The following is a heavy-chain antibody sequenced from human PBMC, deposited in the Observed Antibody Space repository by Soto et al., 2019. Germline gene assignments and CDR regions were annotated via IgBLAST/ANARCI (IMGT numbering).Heavy chain of an antibody. CDR3: AKMSSENYYDPVFS. D-gene: IGHD3-22*01. J-gene: IGHJ4*02. V-gene: IGHV3-11*01. Sequence: QVQLVESGGGLVQTSGSLRIACVASGFTFSDYYMSWVRQAPGKGLEWVSYISSSGNTIYYADSVKGRFTISRDNAKNSVYLQMNSQRAEDTALYFCAKMSSENYYDPVFSWGQGTLVTVSS. CDR2: ISSSGNTI. CDR1: GFTFSDYY.